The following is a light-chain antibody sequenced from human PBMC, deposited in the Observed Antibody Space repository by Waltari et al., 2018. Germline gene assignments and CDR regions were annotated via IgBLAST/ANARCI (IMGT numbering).Light chain of an antibody. V-gene: IGKV3-20*01. CDR1: QSVSRF. CDR2: GAS. CDR3: QKYDRLPAT. J-gene: IGKJ1*01. Sequence: SCRASQSVSRFLAWYQQKPGQAPRLLIYGASTMATGIPDRFSGSGSGTDFSLTISRLEPEDFAVYYCQKYDRLPATFDQGTKVEIK.